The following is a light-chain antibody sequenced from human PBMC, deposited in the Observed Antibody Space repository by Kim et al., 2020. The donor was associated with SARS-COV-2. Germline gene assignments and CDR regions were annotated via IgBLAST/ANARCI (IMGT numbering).Light chain of an antibody. CDR2: GVY. V-gene: IGKV3-20*01. J-gene: IGKJ1*01. CDR1: QSVSCSR. CDR3: QHYGSPGWT. Sequence: CPGERRTLPCRASQSVSCSRLAWYQQRPGQAPRVLIHGVYQRATGIPDRFSGRASGTDFTLTISSLEPEDFAVYYCQHYGSPGWTFGQGTKVDIK.